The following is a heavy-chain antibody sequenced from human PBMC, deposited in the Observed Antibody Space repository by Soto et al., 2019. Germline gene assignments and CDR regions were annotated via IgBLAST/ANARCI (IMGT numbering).Heavy chain of an antibody. V-gene: IGHV3-23*01. Sequence: GGSLRLSCVASGFTFSSYAMNWVRQAPGKGLEWVSFISGSSGSTYYADSVKGRFTISRDNSKNTLYLQMNSLRAEDTAVYYCAKVRGYSFGEDYWGQGTLVTVSS. CDR1: GFTFSSYA. CDR2: ISGSSGST. D-gene: IGHD5-18*01. J-gene: IGHJ4*02. CDR3: AKVRGYSFGEDY.